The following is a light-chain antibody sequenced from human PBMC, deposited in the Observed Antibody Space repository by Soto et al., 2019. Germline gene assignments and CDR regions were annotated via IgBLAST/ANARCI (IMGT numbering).Light chain of an antibody. CDR3: QQYNTLPRT. CDR1: QSVSSY. J-gene: IGKJ4*01. Sequence: EIVLTQSPATLSLSPGERATLSCRASQSVSSYLAWYQQKPGQAPRLLIYDASNRATGIPARFSGSGSGTEFTLTISSLQSEDYAVYYCQQYNTLPRTFGGGTKVDIK. CDR2: DAS. V-gene: IGKV3D-15*01.